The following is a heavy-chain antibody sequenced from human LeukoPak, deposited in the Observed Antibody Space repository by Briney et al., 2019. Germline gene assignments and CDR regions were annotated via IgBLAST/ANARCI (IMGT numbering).Heavy chain of an antibody. CDR3: ARVPAGVIGMKDAFDI. J-gene: IGHJ3*02. Sequence: GGSLRLSCAASGFTFSSYSMNWVRQAPGKGLEWVSSISGSSSYIYYADSVKGRFTISRHNAKNPLYLQMNSLRAEDTAVYYCARVPAGVIGMKDAFDIWGQGTMVTVSS. V-gene: IGHV3-21*01. CDR2: ISGSSSYI. CDR1: GFTFSSYS. D-gene: IGHD3-16*02.